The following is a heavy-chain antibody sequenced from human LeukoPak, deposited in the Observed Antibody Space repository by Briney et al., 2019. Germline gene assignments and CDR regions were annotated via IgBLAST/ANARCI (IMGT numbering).Heavy chain of an antibody. CDR3: AGAGKRVKLNWFDP. V-gene: IGHV4-34*01. Sequence: SETLSLTCAVYGGSFSGYYWSWIRQPPEKGLEWIGEINHSGSTNYNPSLKSRVTISVDTSKNQFSLKLSSVTAADTAVYYCAGAGKRVKLNWFDPWGQGTLVTVSS. CDR1: GGSFSGYY. J-gene: IGHJ5*02. D-gene: IGHD4-23*01. CDR2: INHSGST.